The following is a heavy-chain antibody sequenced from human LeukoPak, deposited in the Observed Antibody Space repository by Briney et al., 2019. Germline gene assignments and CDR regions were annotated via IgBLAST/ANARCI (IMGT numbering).Heavy chain of an antibody. J-gene: IGHJ4*02. CDR2: VSYSGST. Sequence: SETLSLTCTVSGDSISSSSYYWGWIRQPPGKGLEWIGSVSYSGSTYYNPSLKSRVTISVDTSKNQCSLKLSSVAAADTAVYYCARQKRWDGYTLDSWGQGTLVTVSS. CDR3: ARQKRWDGYTLDS. D-gene: IGHD5-24*01. CDR1: GDSISSSSYY. V-gene: IGHV4-39*01.